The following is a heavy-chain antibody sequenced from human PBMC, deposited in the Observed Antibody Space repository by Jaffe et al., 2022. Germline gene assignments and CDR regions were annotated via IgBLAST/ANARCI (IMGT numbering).Heavy chain of an antibody. J-gene: IGHJ4*02. CDR2: INPNSGGT. CDR3: ATCPTGIAAAGDDYGDYESYFDY. V-gene: IGHV1-2*06. Sequence: QVQLVQSGAEVKKPGASVKVSCKASGYTFTGYYMHWVRQAPGQGLEWMGRINPNSGGTNYAQKFQGRVTMTRDTSISTAYMELSRLRSDDTAVYYCATCPTGIAAAGDDYGDYESYFDYWGQGTLVTVSS. D-gene: IGHD4-17*01. CDR1: GYTFTGYY.